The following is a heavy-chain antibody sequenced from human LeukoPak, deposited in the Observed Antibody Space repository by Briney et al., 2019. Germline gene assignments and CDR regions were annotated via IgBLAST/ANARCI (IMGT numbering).Heavy chain of an antibody. V-gene: IGHV1-69*04. J-gene: IGHJ6*02. CDR2: IIPIFGIA. CDR3: ATVVPNDYYYGMDV. CDR1: GGTFSSYA. Sequence: EASVKVSCKASGGTFSSYAISWVRQAPGQGLEWMGRIIPIFGIANYAQKFQGRVTITADKSTSTAYMELSSLRSEDTAVYYCATVVPNDYYYGMDVWGQGTTVTVSS. D-gene: IGHD2-15*01.